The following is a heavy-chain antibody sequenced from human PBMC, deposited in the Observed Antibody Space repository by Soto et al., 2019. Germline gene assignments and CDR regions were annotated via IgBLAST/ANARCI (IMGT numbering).Heavy chain of an antibody. V-gene: IGHV3-30*18. CDR2: ISYDGSKK. CDR3: AKAYSGPFDI. J-gene: IGHJ3*02. D-gene: IGHD1-26*01. CDR1: GFTFSSYD. Sequence: SCAASGFTFSSYDIHWFRQAPGKGLEWVAVISYDGSKKYYADSVKGQFTISRDNSKNTLYLQMNSLRAEDTAVYYCAKAYSGPFDIWGQGTMVTVSS.